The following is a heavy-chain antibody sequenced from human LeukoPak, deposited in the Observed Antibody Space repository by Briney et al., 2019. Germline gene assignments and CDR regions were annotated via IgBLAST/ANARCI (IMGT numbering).Heavy chain of an antibody. J-gene: IGHJ4*02. CDR3: ARAVSDIVATFDFDY. V-gene: IGHV1-18*01. CDR1: GYTFTSYG. Sequence: ASVKVSCKASGYTFTSYGISWVRQAPGQGLEWMGWISAYNGNTNYAQKLQGRVTMTTDTSTSTAYMELRSLRSDDTAVYYCARAVSDIVATFDFDYWGQGTLVTVSS. D-gene: IGHD5-12*01. CDR2: ISAYNGNT.